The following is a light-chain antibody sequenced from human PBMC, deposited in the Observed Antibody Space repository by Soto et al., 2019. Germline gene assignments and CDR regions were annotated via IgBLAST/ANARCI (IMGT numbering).Light chain of an antibody. CDR3: CSYAGSDILI. J-gene: IGLJ2*01. V-gene: IGLV2-11*01. CDR1: SSDVGAYNF. Sequence: QSVLTQPASVSGSPGQSITISCTGTSSDVGAYNFVSWYQHHPGKAPKLIISDVTKRPSGVPDRFSGSKSGNTASLTISGLQAEDEADYDCCSYAGSDILIFGGGTKLTVL. CDR2: DVT.